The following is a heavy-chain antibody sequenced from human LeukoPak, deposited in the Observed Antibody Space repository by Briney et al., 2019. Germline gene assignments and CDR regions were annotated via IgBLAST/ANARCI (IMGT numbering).Heavy chain of an antibody. J-gene: IGHJ6*02. V-gene: IGHV1-69*13. CDR1: GGTFSSYA. Sequence: SVKVSCKASGGTFSSYAISWVRQAPGQGLEWMGGIIPIFGTANYAQKFQGRVTITADESTSTAYMELSSLRSEDTAVYYCAGGGPRSFLMGYYYYGMDVWGQGTTVTVSS. D-gene: IGHD1-26*01. CDR3: AGGGPRSFLMGYYYYGMDV. CDR2: IIPIFGTA.